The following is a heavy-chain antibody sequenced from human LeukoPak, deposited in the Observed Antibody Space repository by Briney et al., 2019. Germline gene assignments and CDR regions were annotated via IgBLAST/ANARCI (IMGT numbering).Heavy chain of an antibody. J-gene: IGHJ3*02. Sequence: ASVKVSCKASGYTFTSYGISWVRQAPGQGLEWMGWISAYNGNTNYAQKLQGRVTMTTDTSTSTAYMELRSLRSDDTAVYYCARDEYSSSPSAFDIWGQGTMVTVSS. CDR1: GYTFTSYG. D-gene: IGHD6-6*01. V-gene: IGHV1-18*01. CDR3: ARDEYSSSPSAFDI. CDR2: ISAYNGNT.